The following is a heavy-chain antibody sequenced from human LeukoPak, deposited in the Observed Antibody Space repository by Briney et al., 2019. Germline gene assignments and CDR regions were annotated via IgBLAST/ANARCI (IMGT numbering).Heavy chain of an antibody. D-gene: IGHD6-19*01. Sequence: GGSLRLSCAASGFTFSSYAMSWVRQAPGKGLEWVSSMSGSGGSTYYADSVKGRFTISRDNSKNTLYLQMNSLTAEHTAVYYCAKVPHERRGWYVLFDYWGQGTLVTVSS. CDR1: GFTFSSYA. CDR3: AKVPHERRGWYVLFDY. J-gene: IGHJ4*02. V-gene: IGHV3-23*01. CDR2: MSGSGGST.